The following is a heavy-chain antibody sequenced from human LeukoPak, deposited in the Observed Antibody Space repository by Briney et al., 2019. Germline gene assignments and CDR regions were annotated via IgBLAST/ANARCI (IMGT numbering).Heavy chain of an antibody. V-gene: IGHV3-23*01. CDR2: ISVSGGST. CDR1: EFTFSSYG. D-gene: IGHD6-6*01. CDR3: AKGGSIAALPYYFDY. Sequence: GSLRLSCAASEFTFSSYGMSWVRQAPGEGLEWVSTISVSGGSTYYADSVKGRFTISRDNSKNTLYLEMNSLRAEDTAVYYCAKGGSIAALPYYFDYWGQGTLVTVSS. J-gene: IGHJ4*02.